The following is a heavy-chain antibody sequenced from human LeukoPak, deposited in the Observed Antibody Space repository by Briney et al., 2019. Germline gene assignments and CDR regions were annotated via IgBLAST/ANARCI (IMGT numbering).Heavy chain of an antibody. D-gene: IGHD5-24*01. CDR1: GGSISNYY. V-gene: IGHV4-59*01. Sequence: KPSETLSLTCTVSGGSISNYYWSWIRQPPGKGLEWIGYISYSGSTKYNPSLNSRVTISVDTSKNQFSLKLSSVTAADTAVYYCAREMAITGALDIWGQGSMVTVSS. CDR3: AREMAITGALDI. J-gene: IGHJ3*02. CDR2: ISYSGST.